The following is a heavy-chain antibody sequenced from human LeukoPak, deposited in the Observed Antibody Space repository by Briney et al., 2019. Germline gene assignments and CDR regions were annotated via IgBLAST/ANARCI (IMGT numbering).Heavy chain of an antibody. D-gene: IGHD2-2*01. CDR1: GYTLTELS. V-gene: IGHV1-24*01. CDR3: ARTCPMMFCSSSFFDP. J-gene: IGHJ5*02. CDR2: FDPEDGET. Sequence: ASVKVSCKVSGYTLTELSMHWVRQAPGKGLEWMGGFDPEDGETIYAPKFQGRVAMTTDTSTNTAYMELRSLRSDDTAIYYCARTCPMMFCSSSFFDPWGQGTLVTVSS.